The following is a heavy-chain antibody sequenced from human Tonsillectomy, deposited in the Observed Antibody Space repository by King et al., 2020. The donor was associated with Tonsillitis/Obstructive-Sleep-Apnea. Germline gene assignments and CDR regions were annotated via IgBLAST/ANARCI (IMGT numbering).Heavy chain of an antibody. CDR2: IRSSSSTI. CDR3: ARYCSSTGCYSVYDY. Sequence: VQLVESGGGLVQPGGSLRLSCSAPVFTFSGYSLNWVRQAPGKEREWVSYIRSSSSTIYYADSVQGRFTISRDNAKNSLYLQMNSLRDEYTAVYYCARYCSSTGCYSVYDYWGQGTLVTVSS. CDR1: VFTFSGYS. D-gene: IGHD2-2*02. J-gene: IGHJ4*02. V-gene: IGHV3-48*02.